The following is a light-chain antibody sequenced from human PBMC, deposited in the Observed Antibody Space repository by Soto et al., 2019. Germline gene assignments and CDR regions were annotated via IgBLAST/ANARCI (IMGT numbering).Light chain of an antibody. Sequence: VLTQSPATLSLSPGERTTLSCRASQSVSSNLAWYQQKPGQAPRLLIYGASTRATGIPARFSGSGSGTEFTLTISSLQSEDFAVYYCQQYNNWPPTWTFGQGTKVDIK. CDR1: QSVSSN. CDR2: GAS. CDR3: QQYNNWPPTWT. J-gene: IGKJ1*01. V-gene: IGKV3-15*01.